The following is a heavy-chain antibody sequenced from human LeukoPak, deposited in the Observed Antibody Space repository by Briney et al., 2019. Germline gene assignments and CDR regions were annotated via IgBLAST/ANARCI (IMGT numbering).Heavy chain of an antibody. CDR3: ARTYDFGIGPPGDAFDN. CDR1: GFTFSGFA. J-gene: IGHJ3*02. V-gene: IGHV3-48*01. Sequence: GGSLRLSCAASGFTFSGFAMSWVRQAPGKGLEWIAFIRGRSDTTYYADSVQGRFTISRDNAEDSVYLQMNSLRVEDTAVYYCARTYDFGIGPPGDAFDNWGQGTLVTVFS. D-gene: IGHD3-3*01. CDR2: IRGRSDTT.